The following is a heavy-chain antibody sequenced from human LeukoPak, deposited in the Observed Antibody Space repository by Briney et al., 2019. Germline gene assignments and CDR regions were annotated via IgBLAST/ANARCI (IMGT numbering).Heavy chain of an antibody. CDR1: GFTLSSYA. J-gene: IGHJ4*02. V-gene: IGHV3-23*01. CDR3: AKVPRAARPIYFDY. D-gene: IGHD6-6*01. CDR2: ISGSGGST. Sequence: GGSLGLSCAASGFTLSSYAMSWVRQAPGKGLEWVSAISGSGGSTYYADSVKGRFTISRDNSKNTLYLQMNSLRAEDTAVYYCAKVPRAARPIYFDYWGQGTLVTVSS.